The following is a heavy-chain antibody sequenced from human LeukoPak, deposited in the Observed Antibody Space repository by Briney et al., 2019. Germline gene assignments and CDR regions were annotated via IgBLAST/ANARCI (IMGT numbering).Heavy chain of an antibody. Sequence: SETLSLTCTVSGGSISSYYWSWIRQPAGKGLEWIGRIYTSGSTNYNPSLKSRVTMSVDTSKNQFSLKLSSVTAADTAVYYCARFYVLRFLEWKGDWGQGTLVTVSS. V-gene: IGHV4-4*07. CDR2: IYTSGST. J-gene: IGHJ4*02. CDR3: ARFYVLRFLEWKGD. CDR1: GGSISSYY. D-gene: IGHD3-3*01.